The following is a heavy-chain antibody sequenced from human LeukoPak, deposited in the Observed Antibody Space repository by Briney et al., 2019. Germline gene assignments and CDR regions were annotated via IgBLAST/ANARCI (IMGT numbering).Heavy chain of an antibody. Sequence: PGGSLRLSCAASGFTFDDYAMHWVRQAPGKGLEWVSGLSWNSGSIGYADSVKGRFTISRDNAKNSLYLQMSNLRAEDTAVYFCARGGGLDVWGQGATVTVSS. V-gene: IGHV3-9*01. CDR2: LSWNSGSI. CDR3: ARGGGLDV. CDR1: GFTFDDYA. J-gene: IGHJ6*02. D-gene: IGHD3-16*01.